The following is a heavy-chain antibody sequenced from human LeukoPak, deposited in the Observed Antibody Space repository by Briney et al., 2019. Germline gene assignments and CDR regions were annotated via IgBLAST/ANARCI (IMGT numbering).Heavy chain of an antibody. V-gene: IGHV3-21*01. J-gene: IGHJ3*02. D-gene: IGHD4-23*01. Sequence: GGSLRLSCVASGFSLSNYMMNWVRQAPGKGLEWVSSISSSSTYIYYADSLEGRFTISRDNVRNSLYLQMNSLRAEDTAVYYCAGDYEGNLAFDIWGQGTMVTVSS. CDR3: AGDYEGNLAFDI. CDR1: GFSLSNYM. CDR2: ISSSSTYI.